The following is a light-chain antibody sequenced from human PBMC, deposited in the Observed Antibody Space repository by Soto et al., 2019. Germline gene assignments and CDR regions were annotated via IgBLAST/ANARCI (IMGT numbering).Light chain of an antibody. CDR2: GAS. V-gene: IGKV1-39*01. CDR3: QQGYSSPAT. Sequence: DIQMTQSPSSLSASVGDTVTITCQASQDISHYLNWYQQKPGKAPKFLIYGASTLQSGVPSRFTGSGSGTDFTLTVNSLQAEDFATYYCQQGYSSPATFGQGTRREIK. CDR1: QDISHY. J-gene: IGKJ5*01.